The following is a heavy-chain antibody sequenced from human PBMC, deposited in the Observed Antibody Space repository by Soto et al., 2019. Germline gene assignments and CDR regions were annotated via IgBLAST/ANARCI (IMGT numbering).Heavy chain of an antibody. CDR2: ISYDGSNK. J-gene: IGHJ2*01. Sequence: GGSLRLSCAASGFTFSSYGMHWVRQAPGKGLEWVAVISYDGSNKYYADSLKGRFTISRDNSKNTLYLQMNSLRAEDTAVYYCAKSGHFYGGNSETPRKHVGYWYFDLWGRGTLVTVSS. D-gene: IGHD4-17*01. CDR1: GFTFSSYG. V-gene: IGHV3-30*18. CDR3: AKSGHFYGGNSETPRKHVGYWYFDL.